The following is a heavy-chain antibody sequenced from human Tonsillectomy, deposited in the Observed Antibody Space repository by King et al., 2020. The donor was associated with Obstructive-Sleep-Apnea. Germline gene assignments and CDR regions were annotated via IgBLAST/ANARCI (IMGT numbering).Heavy chain of an antibody. CDR3: VKGRGGSYYYDAFDI. V-gene: IGHV3-64D*09. J-gene: IGHJ3*02. CDR2: ISSNGGST. CDR1: GFTFSSYA. Sequence: VQLVESGGGLVQPGGSLRLSCSASGFTFSSYAMHWVRQAPGKGLEYVSAISSNGGSTYYADSVKGRFTISRDNSKNTLYLQMSSMRAEDTAVYYCVKGRGGSYYYDAFDIWGQGTMVTVSS. D-gene: IGHD1-26*01.